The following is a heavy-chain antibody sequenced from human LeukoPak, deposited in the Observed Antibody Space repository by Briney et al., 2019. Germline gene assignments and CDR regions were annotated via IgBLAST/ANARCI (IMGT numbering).Heavy chain of an antibody. D-gene: IGHD3-10*01. CDR2: IYSGGST. CDR3: AGDSEELLWFGWGIVFDI. Sequence: GGSLRLSCAASGFTVSSNYMSWVRQAPGKGLEWVSVIYSGGSTYYADSVKGRFTISRDNSKNTLYLQMNSLRAEDTAVYYCAGDSEELLWFGWGIVFDIWGQGTMVTVSS. V-gene: IGHV3-53*01. CDR1: GFTVSSNY. J-gene: IGHJ3*02.